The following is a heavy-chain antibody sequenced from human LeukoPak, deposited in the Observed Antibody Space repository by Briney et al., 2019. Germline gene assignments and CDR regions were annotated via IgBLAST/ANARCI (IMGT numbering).Heavy chain of an antibody. CDR1: GFSFSKFA. Sequence: GGSLSLSCVASGFSFSKFAFHWVRQAPGKGLEWVAVISNDGRDQHYVNSVKGRFIISRDNSKNTLFLQMTSLRPEYTAVYYCARDGASYDDAFDLWGQGTMVIVSS. J-gene: IGHJ3*01. CDR3: ARDGASYDDAFDL. D-gene: IGHD2-21*01. V-gene: IGHV3-30*04. CDR2: ISNDGRDQ.